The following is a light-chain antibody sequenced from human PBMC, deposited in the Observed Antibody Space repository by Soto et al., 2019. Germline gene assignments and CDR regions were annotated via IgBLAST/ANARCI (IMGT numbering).Light chain of an antibody. CDR1: QSVSSY. J-gene: IGKJ4*01. CDR2: DAS. Sequence: EIVLTQSPATLSLSPGERATLSCRASQSVSSYLAWYQQKPGQAPRLLIYDASSRATGIPARFSGSGSGTEFTLTIDSLQSEDFAVYYCQQYNDWPPAFGGGTKVDIK. CDR3: QQYNDWPPA. V-gene: IGKV3D-15*01.